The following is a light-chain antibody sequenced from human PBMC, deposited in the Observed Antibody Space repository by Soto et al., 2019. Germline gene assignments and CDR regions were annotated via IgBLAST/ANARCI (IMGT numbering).Light chain of an antibody. CDR2: QAS. J-gene: IGKJ2*01. V-gene: IGKV2-30*01. CDR3: MQTTQWPHT. CDR1: QSLVSTDGYTF. Sequence: DVVLTQSPLSLPVTLGQPASISCRSCQSLVSTDGYTFLNWFQQRPGQSPRRLIYQASNRDSGVPDRFSGSGSGTIFTLKISRVEAEDVGLYYCMQTTQWPHTFGQGTKLEIK.